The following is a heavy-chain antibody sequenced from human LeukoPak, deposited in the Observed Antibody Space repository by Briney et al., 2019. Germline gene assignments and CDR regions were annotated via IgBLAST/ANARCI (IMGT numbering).Heavy chain of an antibody. V-gene: IGHV3-7*01. CDR2: IKQDGSEK. Sequence: GGSLRLSCAASGFTFSSYWMSWVRQAPGKGLEWVANIKQDGSEKYYVDSVKGRFTISRDNAKNSLYLQMNSLRAEDTAVYYCARDMVRGVIITDFDYWGQGTLVTVSS. CDR3: ARDMVRGVIITDFDY. D-gene: IGHD3-10*01. CDR1: GFTFSSYW. J-gene: IGHJ4*02.